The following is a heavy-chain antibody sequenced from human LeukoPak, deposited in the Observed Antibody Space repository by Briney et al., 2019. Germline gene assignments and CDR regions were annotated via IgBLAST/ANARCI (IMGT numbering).Heavy chain of an antibody. Sequence: PGGSLRLSCAASGFTFSSYGMHWVRQAPGKGLEWVAFIRYDGSNKYYADSVKGRFTISRDNSKNTLYLQMNSLRAEDTAVYYCAKMNPGIGSPADYNDYWGQGTLVTVSS. CDR3: AKMNPGIGSPADYNDY. D-gene: IGHD1-26*01. V-gene: IGHV3-30*02. CDR2: IRYDGSNK. J-gene: IGHJ4*02. CDR1: GFTFSSYG.